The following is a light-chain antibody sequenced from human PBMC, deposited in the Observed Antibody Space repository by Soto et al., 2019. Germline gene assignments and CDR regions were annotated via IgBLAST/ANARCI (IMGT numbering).Light chain of an antibody. V-gene: IGLV2-14*01. CDR1: SSDVGGYNY. CDR2: DVS. CDR3: SSYTSSSTRDVV. Sequence: ALTQPASVSGSPGQSITISCTGTSSDVGGYNYVSWYQQHPGKAPKLMIYDVSNRPSGVSNRFSGSKSGNTASLTISGLQAEDEADYYCSSYTSSSTRDVVFGGGTKLTVL. J-gene: IGLJ2*01.